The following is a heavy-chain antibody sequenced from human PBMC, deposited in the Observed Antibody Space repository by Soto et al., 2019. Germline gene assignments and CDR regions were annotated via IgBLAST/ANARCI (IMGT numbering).Heavy chain of an antibody. J-gene: IGHJ6*02. Sequence: GESLKISCKGSGYSFTSYWISWVRQMPGKGLEWMGRIDPSDSYTNYSPSFQGHVTISADKSISTAYLQWSSLKAADTAMYYCARLDFDWPDYYYYGMDVWGQGTTVTVSS. D-gene: IGHD3-9*01. V-gene: IGHV5-10-1*01. CDR2: IDPSDSYT. CDR1: GYSFTSYW. CDR3: ARLDFDWPDYYYYGMDV.